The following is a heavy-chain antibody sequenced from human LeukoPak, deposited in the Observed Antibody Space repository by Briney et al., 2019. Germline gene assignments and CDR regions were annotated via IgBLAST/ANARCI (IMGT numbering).Heavy chain of an antibody. Sequence: SETLSLTCTVSGGSISSYYWSWIRQPPGKGLEWIGYIYYSGSTNYNPSLKSRVTISVDTSKIQFSLKLSSVTATDTAVYYCARLRPFPAYFDYWGQGTLVTVSS. J-gene: IGHJ4*02. CDR3: ARLRPFPAYFDY. V-gene: IGHV4-59*08. CDR1: GGSISSYY. CDR2: IYYSGST.